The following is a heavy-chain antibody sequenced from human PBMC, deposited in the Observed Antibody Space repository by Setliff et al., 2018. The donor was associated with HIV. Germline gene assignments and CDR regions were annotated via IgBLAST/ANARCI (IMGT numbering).Heavy chain of an antibody. Sequence: PSETLSLTCTVSGGSISSYSWSWIRQPPGKGLEWIGYIYTSGSTNYNPSLKSRVTISVDTSRNQFSLKLTSVTAADTAIYYCARGVNFDYWGQGTQVTVSS. CDR1: GGSISSYS. CDR2: IYTSGST. J-gene: IGHJ4*02. D-gene: IGHD3-3*01. V-gene: IGHV4-59*01. CDR3: ARGVNFDY.